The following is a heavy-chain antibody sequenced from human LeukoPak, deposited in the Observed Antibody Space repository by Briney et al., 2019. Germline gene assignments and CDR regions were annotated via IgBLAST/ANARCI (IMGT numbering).Heavy chain of an antibody. J-gene: IGHJ4*02. CDR2: IKQDGSEK. V-gene: IGHV3-7*03. CDR3: ARDGFGTGSN. Sequence: QPGGSLRLSCAASGLPFSNYWMDWVRQAPGKGLEWVANIKQDGSEKNYVDSVKGRFIISRDNAKNSLYLQMNTLRADDTAVYYCARDGFGTGSNWGQGTLVTVSS. CDR1: GLPFSNYW. D-gene: IGHD3-16*01.